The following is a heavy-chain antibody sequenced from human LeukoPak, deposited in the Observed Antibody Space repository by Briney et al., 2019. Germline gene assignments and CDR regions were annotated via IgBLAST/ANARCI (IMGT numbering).Heavy chain of an antibody. D-gene: IGHD1-26*01. J-gene: IGHJ2*01. CDR3: ARDGGSYGIAYWYFDL. CDR1: GFTFSSYA. V-gene: IGHV3-30-3*01. CDR2: ISYDGSNK. Sequence: GGSLRLSYAASGFTFSSYAMHWVRQAPGKGLEWVAVISYDGSNKYYADSVKGRFTISRDNSKNTLYLQMNSLRAEDTAVYYCARDGGSYGIAYWYFDLWGRGTLVTVSS.